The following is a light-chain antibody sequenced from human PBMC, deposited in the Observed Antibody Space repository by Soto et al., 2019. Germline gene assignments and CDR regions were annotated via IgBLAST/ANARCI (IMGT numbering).Light chain of an antibody. CDR1: QTISSW. V-gene: IGKV1-5*03. J-gene: IGKJ2*01. CDR3: QQHDTYPLT. Sequence: DIQMTQSPSTLSGSVGDRVTITCRASQTISSWLAWYQQKPGKAPKLLIYKASTLKSGVPSRFSGSGSGTEFTLTISSLQPDDFATYYCQQHDTYPLTFGQGTKVDIK. CDR2: KAS.